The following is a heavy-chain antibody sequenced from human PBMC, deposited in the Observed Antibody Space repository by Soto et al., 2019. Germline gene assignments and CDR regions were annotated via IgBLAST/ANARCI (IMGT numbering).Heavy chain of an antibody. Sequence: QVQLVQSGAEVKKPGSSVKGSCKASGGTFSSYTISWVRQAPGQGLEWMGRIIPILGIANYAQKFQGRVTITADKSTSTAYMELSSLRSEDTAVYYCARDVDYGGNSYWGQGTLVTVSS. CDR1: GGTFSSYT. J-gene: IGHJ4*02. CDR2: IIPILGIA. CDR3: ARDVDYGGNSY. V-gene: IGHV1-69*08. D-gene: IGHD4-17*01.